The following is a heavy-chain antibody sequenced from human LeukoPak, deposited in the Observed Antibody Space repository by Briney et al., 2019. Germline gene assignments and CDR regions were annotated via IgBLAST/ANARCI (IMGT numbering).Heavy chain of an antibody. D-gene: IGHD3-22*01. CDR3: ARDPWADSSGFPLHH. CDR2: ISSSSSTI. Sequence: GGSLRLSCAASGFTFSSYSMNWVRQAPGKGLEWVSYISSSSSTIYYADSVKGRFTISRDNAKNSLYLQMNSLRAEDTAVYYCARDPWADSSGFPLHHWGQGTLVTVSS. CDR1: GFTFSSYS. V-gene: IGHV3-48*01. J-gene: IGHJ1*01.